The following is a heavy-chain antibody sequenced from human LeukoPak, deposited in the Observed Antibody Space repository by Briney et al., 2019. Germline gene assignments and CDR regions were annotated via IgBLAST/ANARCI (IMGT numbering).Heavy chain of an antibody. J-gene: IGHJ6*03. D-gene: IGHD2-2*01. CDR1: GGSFSGYY. CDR3: ARRGGVVPAAHVYYYYYMDV. CDR2: INHSGST. V-gene: IGHV4-34*01. Sequence: SETLSLTCAVYGGSFSGYYWSWIRQPPGKGLEWIGEINHSGSTNYNPSLKSRVTISVDTSKNQFSLKLSCVTAADTAVYYCARRGGVVPAAHVYYYYYMDVWGKGTTVTVSS.